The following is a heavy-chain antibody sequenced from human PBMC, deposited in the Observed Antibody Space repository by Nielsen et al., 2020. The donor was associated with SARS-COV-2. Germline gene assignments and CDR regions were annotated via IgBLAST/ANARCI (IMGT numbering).Heavy chain of an antibody. CDR1: GFTFSSYA. CDR2: ISGSGGST. Sequence: GESLKISCAASGFTFSSYAMSWVRQAPGKGLEWVSAISGSGGSTYYADSVKGRFTISRDNSKNTLYLQMNSLRAEDTAVYYCARGAGRGGYRTDAFDIWGQGTMVTVSS. CDR3: ARGAGRGGYRTDAFDI. J-gene: IGHJ3*02. V-gene: IGHV3-23*01. D-gene: IGHD1-26*01.